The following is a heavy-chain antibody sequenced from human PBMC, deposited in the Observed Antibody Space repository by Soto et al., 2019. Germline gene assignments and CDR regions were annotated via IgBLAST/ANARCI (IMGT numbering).Heavy chain of an antibody. Sequence: SETLSLTCAVSGGSISSGGYSWSWIRQPPGKGLEWIGYIYHSGSTYYNPSLKSRVTISVDRSKNQFSLKLSSVTAADTAVYYCARGYEVQADIEDNWFDPWGQGTLVTVSS. D-gene: IGHD2-2*02. CDR2: IYHSGST. V-gene: IGHV4-30-2*01. CDR3: ARGYEVQADIEDNWFDP. J-gene: IGHJ5*02. CDR1: GGSISSGGYS.